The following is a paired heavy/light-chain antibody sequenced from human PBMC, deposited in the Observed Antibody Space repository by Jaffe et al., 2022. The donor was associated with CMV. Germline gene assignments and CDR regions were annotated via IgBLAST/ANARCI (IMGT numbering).Light chain of an antibody. J-gene: IGKJ1*01. CDR3: QQYGDSPRT. V-gene: IGKV3-20*01. Sequence: ENVLTQSPGTLSLSPGERATLSCRASQSVSDNYLAWYQQKPGQAPRLLIYGAANRATGIPDRFSGSGSGTDFTLSITRLAPEDVAVYYCQQYGDSPRTFGQGTRVEI. CDR2: GAA. CDR1: QSVSDNY.
Heavy chain of an antibody. Sequence: VQLQQWGAGLLKPWETLSLTCTVSGGSFSGSYWSWIRQTPGKGLEWIGEIRQSGNAKYNPSLESRVTISIDRANNQLSLRLHSVVAADTGTYYCARGEVGVEVWRAPGPKTHYYGLDVWGQGTTVIISS. V-gene: IGHV4-34*01. J-gene: IGHJ6*02. CDR1: GGSFSGSY. D-gene: IGHD2-15*01. CDR3: ARGEVGVEVWRAPGPKTHYYGLDV. CDR2: IRQSGNA.